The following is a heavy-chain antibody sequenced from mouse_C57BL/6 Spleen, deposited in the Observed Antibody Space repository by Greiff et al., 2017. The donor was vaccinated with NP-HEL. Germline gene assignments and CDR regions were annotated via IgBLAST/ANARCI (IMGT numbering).Heavy chain of an antibody. CDR1: GYTFTSYW. Sequence: VQLQQPGAELVRPGSSVKLSCKASGYTFTSYWMHWVKQRPIQGLEWIGNIDPSDSETHYNQKFKDKATLTVDKSSSTAYMQLSSLTSEDSAVYYCARSPHYYGSSHYAMDYWGQGTSVTVSS. J-gene: IGHJ4*01. CDR3: ARSPHYYGSSHYAMDY. V-gene: IGHV1-52*01. CDR2: IDPSDSET. D-gene: IGHD1-1*01.